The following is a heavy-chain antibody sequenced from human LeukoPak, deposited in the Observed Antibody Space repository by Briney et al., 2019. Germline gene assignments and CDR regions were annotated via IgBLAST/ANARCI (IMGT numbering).Heavy chain of an antibody. V-gene: IGHV3-21*01. CDR2: ISSSSDYM. J-gene: IGHJ4*02. CDR1: GFTFSSYN. Sequence: GGSLRLSCAASGFTFSSYNMNWVRQAPGKGLEWVSSISSSSDYMSYADSVKGRFTISRDNAKNSLYLQMNSLRAEDTAVYYCAGRSGNSGHDYWGQGTLVTVSS. CDR3: AGRSGNSGHDY. D-gene: IGHD4-23*01.